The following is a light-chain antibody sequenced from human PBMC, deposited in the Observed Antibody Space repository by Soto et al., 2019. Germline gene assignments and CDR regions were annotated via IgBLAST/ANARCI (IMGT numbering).Light chain of an antibody. V-gene: IGKV3-20*01. Sequence: EIVLTQSPGTLSLSPGERATLSCRASQTVTSNYLAWFQQKPGQAPRLLIYGASIRATGITDRFSGSGSGTDFTLTISRMEPEDFAVYYCQQYGVSPGTFGQGTKLEIK. CDR3: QQYGVSPGT. J-gene: IGKJ2*01. CDR2: GAS. CDR1: QTVTSNY.